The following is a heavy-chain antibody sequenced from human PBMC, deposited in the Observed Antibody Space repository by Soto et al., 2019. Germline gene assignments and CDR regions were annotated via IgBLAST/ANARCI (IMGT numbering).Heavy chain of an antibody. CDR1: GYTFSDFD. CDR2: MNAKSGDT. Sequence: ASVKVSCKASGYTFSDFDINWLRQASGQGPEWMGWMNAKSGDTFFAQRFKGKINMTWDTSLSTAYMEVGSLTSDDMAMYYCARGNPYNYAGFDVWGQGTTVTVYS. CDR3: ARGNPYNYAGFDV. D-gene: IGHD3-16*01. V-gene: IGHV1-8*01. J-gene: IGHJ6*02.